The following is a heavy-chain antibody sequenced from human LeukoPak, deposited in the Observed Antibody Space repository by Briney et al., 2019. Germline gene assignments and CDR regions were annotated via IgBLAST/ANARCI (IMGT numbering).Heavy chain of an antibody. Sequence: GGSLRLSCAASGFTFSSYAMSWVRQAPGKGLEWVSNLNQDGSIQAYGDSVRGRFTISRDNAKNSVYIQMNSLRVEDTAMYFCARDHNVADVWGRGTKVTVSS. CDR3: ARDHNVADV. CDR1: GFTFSSYA. J-gene: IGHJ3*01. CDR2: LNQDGSIQ. D-gene: IGHD2-8*01. V-gene: IGHV3-7*01.